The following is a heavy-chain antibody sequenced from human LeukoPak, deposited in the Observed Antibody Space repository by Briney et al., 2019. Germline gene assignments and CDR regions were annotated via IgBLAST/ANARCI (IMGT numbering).Heavy chain of an antibody. CDR3: ARDLTTDDY. CDR2: ISSSSSTM. J-gene: IGHJ4*02. CDR1: GFTFSTYS. Sequence: GGSLRLSCAASGFTFSTYSMNWVRQAPGKGLEWVSYISSSSSTMYYADSVKGQFTISRDNAKNSLYLQMKSLRDEDTAVYYCARDLTTDDYWGQGTLVTVSS. D-gene: IGHD4-17*01. V-gene: IGHV3-48*02.